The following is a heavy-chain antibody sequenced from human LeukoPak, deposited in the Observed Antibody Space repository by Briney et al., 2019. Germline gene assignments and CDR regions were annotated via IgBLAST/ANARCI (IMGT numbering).Heavy chain of an antibody. J-gene: IGHJ4*02. CDR2: INPNSGGT. V-gene: IGHV1-2*02. CDR1: GYTFTGYY. CDR3: ARVFPWELSHYFDY. D-gene: IGHD1-26*01. Sequence: ASVKVSCKASGYTFTGYYMHWVRQAPGQGLEWTGWINPNSGGTNYAQKFQGRVTMTRDTSISTAYMELSRLRSDDTAVYYCARVFPWELSHYFDYWGQGTLVTVSS.